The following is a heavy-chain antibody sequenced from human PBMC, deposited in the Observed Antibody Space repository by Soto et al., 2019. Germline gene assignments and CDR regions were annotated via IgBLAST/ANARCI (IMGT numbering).Heavy chain of an antibody. D-gene: IGHD3-10*01. CDR3: ARGDLPMVRGVSNYYYYGMDV. CDR1: GYTFTSYD. CDR2: MNPNSGNT. V-gene: IGHV1-8*01. Sequence: QVQLVQSGAEVKKPGASVKVSCKASGYTFTSYDINWVRQATGQGLEWMGWMNPNSGNTGYAQKFQGRVTMTRNTSISTAYMELSSLRSEDTAVYYCARGDLPMVRGVSNYYYYGMDVWGQGTTVTVSS. J-gene: IGHJ6*02.